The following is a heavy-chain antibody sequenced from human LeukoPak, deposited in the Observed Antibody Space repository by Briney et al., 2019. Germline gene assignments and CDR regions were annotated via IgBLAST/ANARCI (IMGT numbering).Heavy chain of an antibody. CDR1: GFTFSSYA. CDR2: ISSNGGST. V-gene: IGHV3-64*01. J-gene: IGHJ4*02. CDR3: ATNTNLDY. D-gene: IGHD2-8*01. Sequence: PGGSLRLSCAAPGFTFSSYAMHWVRQAPGKGLEYVSAISSNGGSTYYANSVKGRFTISRDNSKNTLYLQMGSLRAEDMAVYYCATNTNLDYWGQGTLVTVSS.